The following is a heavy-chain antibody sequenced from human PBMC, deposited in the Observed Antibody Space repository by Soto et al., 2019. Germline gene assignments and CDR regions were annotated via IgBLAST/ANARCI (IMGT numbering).Heavy chain of an antibody. CDR3: ATKVRVTNYLYYGMDV. J-gene: IGHJ6*02. D-gene: IGHD2-21*02. CDR1: GFSFNTSG. V-gene: IGHV3-30*03. Sequence: QVQLVESGGGVVQPGRALRLSCAASGFSFNTSGMHWVRQAPGKGLEWVAVIAFDGSQEFYGDCVRGRFTISRANSKNTLFLQMKSLTPEYTAVYYCATKVRVTNYLYYGMDVWGQGTTVTVSS. CDR2: IAFDGSQE.